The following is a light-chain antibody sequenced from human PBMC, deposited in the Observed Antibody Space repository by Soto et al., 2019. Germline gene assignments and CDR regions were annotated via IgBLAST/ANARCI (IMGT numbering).Light chain of an antibody. V-gene: IGKV3-20*01. Sequence: EIVLTQSPGSLSLSPGETATLSCRASQSINNYFLAWHQQRAGQAPRLLIFRASQRASGIPDRFRGSGFGTDFTLTITGLEPEDFAVYYCQQYTNAPRTFGQGTRVDIK. CDR3: QQYTNAPRT. CDR1: QSINNYF. J-gene: IGKJ1*01. CDR2: RAS.